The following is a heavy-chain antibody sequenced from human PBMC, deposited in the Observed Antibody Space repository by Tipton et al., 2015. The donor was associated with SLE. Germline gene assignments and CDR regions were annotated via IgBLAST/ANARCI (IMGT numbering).Heavy chain of an antibody. D-gene: IGHD1-7*01. V-gene: IGHV3-23*01. CDR3: AKDVTGTSRGAFDI. Sequence: SLRLSCAASGFTFSSYAMSWVRQAPGKGLEWVSGISGSGSSTYHADSVKGRFTISRDNSKNTLYLQMNSLRAEDTAVYYCAKDVTGTSRGAFDIWGQGTMVTVSS. CDR2: ISGSGSST. CDR1: GFTFSSYA. J-gene: IGHJ3*02.